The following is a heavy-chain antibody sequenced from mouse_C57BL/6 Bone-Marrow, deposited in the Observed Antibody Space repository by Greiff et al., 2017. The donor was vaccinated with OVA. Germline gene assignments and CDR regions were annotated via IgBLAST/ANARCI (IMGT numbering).Heavy chain of an antibody. CDR2: IYPGDGDT. D-gene: IGHD2-2*01. V-gene: IGHV1-82*01. CDR3: ARSTMVTTEYFDV. Sequence: QVQLKESGPELVKPGASVKISCKASGYAFSSSWMNWVKQRPGKGLEWIGRIYPGDGDTNYNGKFKGKATLTADKSSSTAYMQLSSLTSEDSAVYFCARSTMVTTEYFDVWAQGPRSPSPQ. J-gene: IGHJ1*03. CDR1: GYAFSSSW.